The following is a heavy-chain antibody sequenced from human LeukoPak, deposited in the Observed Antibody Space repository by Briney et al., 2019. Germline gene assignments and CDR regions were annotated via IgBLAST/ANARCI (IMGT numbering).Heavy chain of an antibody. J-gene: IGHJ5*02. CDR3: ARSDCSGGSCYSRWFDP. V-gene: IGHV3-11*06. CDR1: GFTFSDYY. D-gene: IGHD2-15*01. Sequence: GRSLRLSCAASGFTFSDYYMSWIRQAPGKGLEWVSYISSSSSYTNYADSVKGRFTISRDNAKNSLYLQMNSLRAEDTAVYYRARSDCSGGSCYSRWFDPWGQGTLVTVSS. CDR2: ISSSSSYT.